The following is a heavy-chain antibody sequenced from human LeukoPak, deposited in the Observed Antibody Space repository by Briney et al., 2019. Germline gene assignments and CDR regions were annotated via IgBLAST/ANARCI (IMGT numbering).Heavy chain of an antibody. V-gene: IGHV3-30*03. CDR3: ASDSRYSRNFDY. CDR1: GFTFSSYG. Sequence: PGGSLRLSCAASGFTFSSYGMHWVRQAPGKGLEWVAVISYDGSNKYYADSVKGRFTISRDNSKNTLYLQMNSLRAEDTAVYYCASDSRYSRNFDYWGQGTLVTVSS. J-gene: IGHJ4*02. CDR2: ISYDGSNK. D-gene: IGHD6-13*01.